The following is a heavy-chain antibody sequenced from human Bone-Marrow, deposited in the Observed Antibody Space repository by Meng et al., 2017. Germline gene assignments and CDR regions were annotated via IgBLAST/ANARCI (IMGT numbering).Heavy chain of an antibody. Sequence: SLKISCAVSGFTFSSYAMTWVRQAPGKGLEWVSGICWNSGSIGYADSVKGRFTISRDNAKNSLYLQMNSLRAEDTALYYCAKVAVAGDYFDYWGQGTLVTVSS. V-gene: IGHV3-9*01. J-gene: IGHJ4*02. CDR1: GFTFSSYA. D-gene: IGHD6-19*01. CDR3: AKVAVAGDYFDY. CDR2: ICWNSGSI.